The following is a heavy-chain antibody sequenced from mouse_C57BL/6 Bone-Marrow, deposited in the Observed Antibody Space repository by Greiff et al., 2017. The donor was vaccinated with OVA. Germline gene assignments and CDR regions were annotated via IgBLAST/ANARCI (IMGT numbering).Heavy chain of an antibody. D-gene: IGHD1-1*01. CDR2: INPSSGYT. Sequence: QVQLQQSGAELARPGASVKMSCKASGYTFTSYTMHWVKQRPGQGLEWIGYINPSSGYTKYNQKFKDKATLTADKSSSTAYMQLSSLTSEDSAVDYCARSGSPVVAFDYWGQGTTLTVSS. CDR3: ARSGSPVVAFDY. V-gene: IGHV1-4*01. J-gene: IGHJ2*01. CDR1: GYTFTSYT.